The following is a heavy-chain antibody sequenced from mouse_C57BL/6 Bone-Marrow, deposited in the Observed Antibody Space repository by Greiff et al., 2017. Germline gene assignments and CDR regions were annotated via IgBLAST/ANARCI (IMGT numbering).Heavy chain of an antibody. Sequence: QVQLQQPGAELVRPGTSVKLSCKASGYTFTSSWMHWVKQRPGQGLEWIGVIDPSDSYTNYNQKFKGKATLTVDTSSSTAYMELRSLTSEDSAVYFGARDYYGNYERFAYWGQGTLVTVSA. CDR2: IDPSDSYT. V-gene: IGHV1-59*01. J-gene: IGHJ3*01. CDR3: ARDYYGNYERFAY. D-gene: IGHD2-1*01. CDR1: GYTFTSSW.